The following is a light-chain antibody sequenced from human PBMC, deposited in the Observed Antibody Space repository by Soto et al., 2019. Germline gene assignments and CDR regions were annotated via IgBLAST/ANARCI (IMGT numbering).Light chain of an antibody. Sequence: EIVLTQSPGTLSLSPGERATLSCRASQSVSGSYLSWYRQKPGQAPRLLIYGASSRATGIPDTFSGSGSGTGFTLTISRLEPEDFAVYYCQQYGNSPYTFGQGTKLEIK. CDR2: GAS. CDR1: QSVSGSY. CDR3: QQYGNSPYT. V-gene: IGKV3-20*01. J-gene: IGKJ2*01.